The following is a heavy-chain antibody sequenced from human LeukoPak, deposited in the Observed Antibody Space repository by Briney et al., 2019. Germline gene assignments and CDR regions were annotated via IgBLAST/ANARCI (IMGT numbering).Heavy chain of an antibody. J-gene: IGHJ3*02. D-gene: IGHD6-25*01. Sequence: PGGSLSLSCAASGFTFSSYAMSWVRQAPGKGLEWVSSISGSGGSTYFADSVEGRFTIPRDNSKNTLHLQMNSLRAEETAVYYCAKGGGPRAFDIWGQGKVVTVSS. CDR3: AKGGGPRAFDI. CDR1: GFTFSSYA. V-gene: IGHV3-23*01. CDR2: ISGSGGST.